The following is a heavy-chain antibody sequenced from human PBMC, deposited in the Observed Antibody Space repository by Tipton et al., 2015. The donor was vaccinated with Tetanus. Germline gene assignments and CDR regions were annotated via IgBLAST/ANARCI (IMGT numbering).Heavy chain of an antibody. V-gene: IGHV4-39*01. CDR2: IYYSGNS. CDR3: ARHVVEAVPRWFDP. D-gene: IGHD6-19*01. CDR1: GGPIRDSDYY. Sequence: TLSLTCSVSGGPIRDSDYYWGWVRLPPGKGLEWIAGIYYSGNSYYNPTFQSRVTISVDTSRNQFSLRLSSVTAADTAVYYCARHVVEAVPRWFDPWGQGPLVTVSS. J-gene: IGHJ5*02.